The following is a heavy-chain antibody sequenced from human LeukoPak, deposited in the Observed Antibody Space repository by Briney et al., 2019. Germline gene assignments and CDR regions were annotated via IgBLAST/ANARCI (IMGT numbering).Heavy chain of an antibody. J-gene: IGHJ4*02. CDR2: ISSSASTI. CDR1: GFTFSSYA. D-gene: IGHD6-6*01. Sequence: SGGSLRLSCAASGFTFSSYAMSWVRQAPGKGLEWISYISSSASTIYYADSVRGRFTISRDNGKNSLYLQMNSLRAEDTAVYYCARFASLSSSSSYDYWGQGTLVTVSS. V-gene: IGHV3-48*04. CDR3: ARFASLSSSSSYDY.